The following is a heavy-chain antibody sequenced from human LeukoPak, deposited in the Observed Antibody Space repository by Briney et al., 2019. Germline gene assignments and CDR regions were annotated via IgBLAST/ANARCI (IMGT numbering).Heavy chain of an antibody. J-gene: IGHJ4*02. CDR1: GFTFSAYT. D-gene: IGHD2-8*01. CDR2: ININGGKT. V-gene: IGHV3-64D*09. CDR3: VKDKWIDY. Sequence: LGGSLRLSCSVSGFTFSAYTMHWVRQAPGRGLQYVSSININGGKTYYADSVKGRFTISRDNSKNTLFLQMSSLRVEDTAVYYCVKDKWIDYWGQGVLVTVSS.